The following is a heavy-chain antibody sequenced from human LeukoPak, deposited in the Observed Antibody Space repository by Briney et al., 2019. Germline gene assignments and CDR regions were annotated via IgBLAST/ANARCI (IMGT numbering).Heavy chain of an antibody. Sequence: GGSLRLSCAASGFTLSDYYMSWIRQAPGKGLEWVSYISSSGSTIYYADSVKGRFTISRDNAKNSLYLQMNSLRAEDTAVYYCARDLRYCSGGSCCGAIGYWGQGTLVTVSS. V-gene: IGHV3-11*01. D-gene: IGHD2-15*01. CDR2: ISSSGSTI. CDR1: GFTLSDYY. J-gene: IGHJ4*02. CDR3: ARDLRYCSGGSCCGAIGY.